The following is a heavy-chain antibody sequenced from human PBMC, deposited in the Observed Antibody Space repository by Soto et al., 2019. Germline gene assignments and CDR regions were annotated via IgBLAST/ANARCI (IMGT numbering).Heavy chain of an antibody. D-gene: IGHD2-15*01. V-gene: IGHV3-30*18. Sequence: QVQLVESGGGVVQPGRSLRLSCAASGFTFSSYGMHWVRQAPGKGLEWVAVISYDGSNKYYADSVKGRFTISRDNSKNTLYLQMNSLRAEDTAVYYCAKDSWAWWGPDYYYGMDVWGQGTTVTVSS. CDR3: AKDSWAWWGPDYYYGMDV. J-gene: IGHJ6*02. CDR1: GFTFSSYG. CDR2: ISYDGSNK.